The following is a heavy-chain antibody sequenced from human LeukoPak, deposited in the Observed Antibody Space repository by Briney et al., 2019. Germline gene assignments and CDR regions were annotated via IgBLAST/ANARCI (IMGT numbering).Heavy chain of an antibody. V-gene: IGHV4-59*11. CDR3: ARALRYDFWSGYLGPNDAFDI. J-gene: IGHJ3*02. CDR2: IYYSGST. D-gene: IGHD3-3*01. CDR1: GGSISSHY. Sequence: SETLSLTCTVSGGSISSHYWGWIRQPPGKGLEWIGYIYYSGSTNYNPSLKSRVTISVDTSKNQFSLKLSSVTAADTAVYYCARALRYDFWSGYLGPNDAFDIWGQGTVVTVSS.